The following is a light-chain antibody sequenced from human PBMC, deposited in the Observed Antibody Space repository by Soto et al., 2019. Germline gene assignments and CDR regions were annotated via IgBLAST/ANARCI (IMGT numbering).Light chain of an antibody. CDR1: QSITSW. CDR2: KAS. J-gene: IGKJ2*01. CDR3: QQYNRYPYT. V-gene: IGKV1-5*03. Sequence: DVQMTQSPSTLSASVGDRVTITCRASQSITSWLAWYQLKPGKAPKLLIYKASTLESGVPSRFSGSGSGTEFTLTISSLQPDDFAHYYCQQYNRYPYTFGQGTKVDIK.